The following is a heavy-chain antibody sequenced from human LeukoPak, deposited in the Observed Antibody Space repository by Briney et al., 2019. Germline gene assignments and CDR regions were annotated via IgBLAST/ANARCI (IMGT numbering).Heavy chain of an antibody. CDR2: IYTSGST. CDR3: AREYTMVRGVIRWFDP. J-gene: IGHJ5*02. Sequence: SETLSLTCTVSGGSIGSYYWSWIRQPAGKGLEWIGRIYTSGSTNYNPSLKSRVTMSVDTSKNQFSLKLSSVTAADTAVYYCAREYTMVRGVIRWFDPWGQGTLVTVSS. V-gene: IGHV4-4*07. CDR1: GGSIGSYY. D-gene: IGHD3-10*01.